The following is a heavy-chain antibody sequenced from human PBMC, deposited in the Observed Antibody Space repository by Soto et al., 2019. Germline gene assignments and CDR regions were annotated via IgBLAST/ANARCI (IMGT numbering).Heavy chain of an antibody. J-gene: IGHJ6*02. CDR1: GYTFTSHY. D-gene: IGHD6-13*01. CDR2: INPSGGST. CDR3: ARAAAAWYQTRGYYYGMDV. Sequence: ASVKVSCKASGYTFTSHYMHWVRQAPGQGLEWMGIINPSGGSTSYAQKFQGRVTMTRDTSTSTVYMELSSLRSEDTAVYYCARAAAAWYQTRGYYYGMDVWGQGTTVTVSS. V-gene: IGHV1-46*01.